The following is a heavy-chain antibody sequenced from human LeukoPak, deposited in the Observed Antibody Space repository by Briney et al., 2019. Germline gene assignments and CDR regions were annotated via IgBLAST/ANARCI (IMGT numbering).Heavy chain of an antibody. CDR1: GFTFSSYW. CDR3: ARDNYDRGGYFDY. V-gene: IGHV3-7*01. Sequence: GGSPRLSCAASGFTFSSYWMSWVRQAPGKGLEWVANIKQDGSEKYYVDSVKGRFTISRDNAKNSLYLQMNSLRAEDTAVYYCARDNYDRGGYFDYWGQGTLVTVSS. CDR2: IKQDGSEK. D-gene: IGHD3-10*02. J-gene: IGHJ4*02.